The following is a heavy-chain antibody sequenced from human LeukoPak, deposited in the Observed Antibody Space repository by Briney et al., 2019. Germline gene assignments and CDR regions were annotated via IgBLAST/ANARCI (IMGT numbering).Heavy chain of an antibody. CDR3: ARGVSRSWYYFDY. J-gene: IGHJ4*02. Sequence: SETLSLTCTVSGGSISSYYWSWIRQPPGKGLEWIGYIYYSGSTNYNPSLKSRVTISVDTSKNQFSLKLSSVTAADTAVYYCARGVSRSWYYFDYWGQGTLVTVSS. CDR2: IYYSGST. CDR1: GGSISSYY. V-gene: IGHV4-59*01. D-gene: IGHD6-13*01.